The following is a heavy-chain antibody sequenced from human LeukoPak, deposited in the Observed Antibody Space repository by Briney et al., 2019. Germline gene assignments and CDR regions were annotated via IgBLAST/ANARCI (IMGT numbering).Heavy chain of an antibody. Sequence: SETLTLTCAVYGVSFSGYYWSWILQAPGKGLEWIRQINGSGSANYNPSLWSRVTISVETSKNQFSLTLSSVTGADTPAFYCAGGGGGYLTNSWFDPWGQGTLVTVSS. J-gene: IGHJ5*02. D-gene: IGHD1-1*01. V-gene: IGHV4-34*01. CDR3: AGGGGGYLTNSWFDP. CDR2: INGSGSA. CDR1: GVSFSGYY.